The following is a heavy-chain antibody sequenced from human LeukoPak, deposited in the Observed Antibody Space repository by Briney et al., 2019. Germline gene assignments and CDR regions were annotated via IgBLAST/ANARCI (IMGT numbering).Heavy chain of an antibody. J-gene: IGHJ3*02. CDR2: IDANAKTT. CDR3: LTVVETTIAAFDI. Sequence: QPGGSLRLSCAASGFTFSNYWLHWVRQAPGKGLVWVPRIDANAKTTSYADSVKGRFTISTDNAKKTLYLQMNSLRVEDTAVYYCLTVVETTIAAFDIWGQGTMVTVSS. V-gene: IGHV3-74*01. CDR1: GFTFSNYW. D-gene: IGHD1-26*01.